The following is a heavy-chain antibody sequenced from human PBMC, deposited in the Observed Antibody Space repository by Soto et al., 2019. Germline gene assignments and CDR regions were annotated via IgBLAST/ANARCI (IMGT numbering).Heavy chain of an antibody. J-gene: IGHJ4*02. CDR3: ARSPRSSPYFDY. CDR2: IYPGDHET. D-gene: IGHD6-13*01. CDR1: GYTFSNFW. V-gene: IGHV5-51*03. Sequence: GGSLRLSCQCSGYTFSNFWIGWVRQLPGQGLEWMGIIYPGDHETRCSPSFRGKVTISADKSINTAYLQWNGLEASDTAFYFWARSPRSSPYFDYWGQGALVTVSS.